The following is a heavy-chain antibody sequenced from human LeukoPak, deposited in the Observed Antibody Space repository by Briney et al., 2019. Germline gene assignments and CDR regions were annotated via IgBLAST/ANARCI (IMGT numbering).Heavy chain of an antibody. D-gene: IGHD2-15*01. V-gene: IGHV1-69*04. Sequence: ASVKVSCKASGGTFSSYAISWVRQAPGQGLEWMGRIIPILGIANYPQKFQGRVTITADKSTSTAYMELSSLRPEHTAVYYCARMNCGGSCYSVYYYYGMDVWGQGTTVTVSS. CDR2: IIPILGIA. J-gene: IGHJ6*02. CDR3: ARMNCGGSCYSVYYYYGMDV. CDR1: GGTFSSYA.